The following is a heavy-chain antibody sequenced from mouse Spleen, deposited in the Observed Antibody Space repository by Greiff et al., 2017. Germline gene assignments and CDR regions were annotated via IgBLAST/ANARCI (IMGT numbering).Heavy chain of an antibody. CDR3: ARPRNWVIDY. CDR2: IHPNSGST. J-gene: IGHJ2*01. Sequence: QVQLQQSVAELVRPGASVKLSCTASGFNIKNTYMHWVKQRPEQGLEWIGMIHPNSGSTNYNEKFKSKATLTVDKSSSTAYMQLSSLTSEDSAVYYCARPRNWVIDYWGQGTTLTVSS. D-gene: IGHD4-1*01. V-gene: IGHV1-64*01. CDR1: GFNIKNTY.